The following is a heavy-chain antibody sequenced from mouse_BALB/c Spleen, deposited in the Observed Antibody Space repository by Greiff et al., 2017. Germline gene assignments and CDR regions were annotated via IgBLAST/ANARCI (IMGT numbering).Heavy chain of an antibody. J-gene: IGHJ4*01. CDR3: ARREGFLYAMDY. Sequence: VQGVESGAELAKPGASVKMSCKASGYTFTSYWMHWVKQRPGQGLEWIGYINPSTGYTEYNQKFKDKATLTADKSSSTAYMQLSSLTSEDSAVYYCARREGFLYAMDYWGQGTSVTVSS. CDR1: GYTFTSYW. CDR2: INPSTGYT. V-gene: IGHV1-7*01.